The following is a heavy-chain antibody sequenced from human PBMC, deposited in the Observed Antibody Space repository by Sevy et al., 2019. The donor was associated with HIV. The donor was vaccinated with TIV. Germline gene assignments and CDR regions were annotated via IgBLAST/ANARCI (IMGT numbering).Heavy chain of an antibody. J-gene: IGHJ4*02. CDR3: AKGGDSSSWDY. Sequence: GGSLRLSCAASGFTFSSYAMSWVRQAPGKGLEWVSVFSGSGGSTYYADSVKGRFTISRDNSKNTLYLQMNSLRAEDTAVYYCAKGGDSSSWDYWGQGTLVTVSS. CDR1: GFTFSSYA. CDR2: FSGSGGST. V-gene: IGHV3-23*01. D-gene: IGHD6-13*01.